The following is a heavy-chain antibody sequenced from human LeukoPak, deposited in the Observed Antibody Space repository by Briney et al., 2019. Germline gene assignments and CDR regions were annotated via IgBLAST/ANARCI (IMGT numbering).Heavy chain of an antibody. Sequence: GGSLRLSCAASGFTFSSYAMSWVRQAPGKGLEWVANIRQDGSERYYVDSVKGRFTISRDNAKNSLYLQMNSLRVEDTAVYYCARSDHWGQGTLVTVSS. V-gene: IGHV3-7*01. J-gene: IGHJ4*02. CDR3: ARSDH. CDR2: IRQDGSER. CDR1: GFTFSSYA.